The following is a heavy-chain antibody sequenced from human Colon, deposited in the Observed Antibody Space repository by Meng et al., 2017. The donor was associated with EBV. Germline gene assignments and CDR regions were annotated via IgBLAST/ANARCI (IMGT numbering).Heavy chain of an antibody. CDR3: ARNYYFDY. CDR1: GGSITSGDHY. Sequence: QVLLQVSGPGLVKPHQTLSLPGTVFGGSITSGDHYCSWIRQPPGKGLEWIGYIYYTGSTYYTPSLKSRVTISMDTSKNQFSLRLSSVTAADTAVYYCARNYYFDYWGQGTLVTVSS. CDR2: IYYTGST. V-gene: IGHV4-30-4*01. J-gene: IGHJ4*02.